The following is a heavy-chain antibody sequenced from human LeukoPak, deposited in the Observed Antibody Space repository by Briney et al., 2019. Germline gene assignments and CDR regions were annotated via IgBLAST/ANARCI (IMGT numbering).Heavy chain of an antibody. CDR1: GFTFSSYD. J-gene: IGHJ4*02. CDR3: AKGPNYDILTGLDY. Sequence: GGSLRLSCAASGFTFSSYDMHWVRQAPGKGLEWVAVISYDGSNKYYADSVKGRFTISRDNSKNTLYLQMNSLRAEDTAVYYCAKGPNYDILTGLDYWGQGTLVSVSS. D-gene: IGHD3-9*01. V-gene: IGHV3-30*18. CDR2: ISYDGSNK.